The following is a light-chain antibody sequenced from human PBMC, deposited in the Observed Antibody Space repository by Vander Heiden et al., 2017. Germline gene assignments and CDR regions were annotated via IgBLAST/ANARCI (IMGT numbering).Light chain of an antibody. J-gene: IGKJ4*01. Sequence: ESVLTQSPGTLSLSPGERATLSCRASQSVSSSYLAWYQQKPGQAPRPLIYGASSRATGIPDRFSGSGSGTDFTLTISRLEPEDFAVYYCQQDGSSPLTFGGGTKVEIK. CDR2: GAS. CDR3: QQDGSSPLT. V-gene: IGKV3-20*01. CDR1: QSVSSSY.